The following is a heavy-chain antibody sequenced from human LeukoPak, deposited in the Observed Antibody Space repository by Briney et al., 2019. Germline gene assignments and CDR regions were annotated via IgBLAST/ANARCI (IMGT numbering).Heavy chain of an antibody. CDR3: ARESSESFDI. CDR1: GFTFTSHS. V-gene: IGHV3-21*01. J-gene: IGHJ3*02. Sequence: GGSLRLSCAASGFTFTSHSMNWVRQAPGKGLEWASSIGSRSTSIYYADSVKGRFTISRDNAKNSLYLQMNSLRAEDTAVYYCARESSESFDIWGQGTMVTVSS. CDR2: IGSRSTSI. D-gene: IGHD6-25*01.